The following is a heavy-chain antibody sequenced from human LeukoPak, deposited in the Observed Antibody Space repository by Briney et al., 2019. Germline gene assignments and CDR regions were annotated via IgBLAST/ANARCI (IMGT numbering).Heavy chain of an antibody. CDR1: GFTFSSYG. V-gene: IGHV3-30*02. CDR2: IWYGGSNK. D-gene: IGHD3-3*01. CDR3: AKSYHPPPGVADWYFDL. J-gene: IGHJ2*01. Sequence: PGGSLRLSCAASGFTFSSYGMHWVRQAPGKGLEWVAVIWYGGSNKYYADSVKGRFTISRDNSKNTLYLQMNSLRAEDTAVYYCAKSYHPPPGVADWYFDLWGRGTLVTVSS.